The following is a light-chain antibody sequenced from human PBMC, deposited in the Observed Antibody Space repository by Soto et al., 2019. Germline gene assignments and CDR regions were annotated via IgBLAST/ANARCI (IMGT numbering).Light chain of an antibody. CDR1: QSVSSNY. CDR3: QHYGSSPTT. J-gene: IGKJ1*01. V-gene: IGKV3-20*01. Sequence: EIVLTQSPGTLSLSPGERATLSCRASQSVSSNYLAWYQQKPGQAPRLLIYDASSRATGIPDRFSGSGSGTDFTLTINRLGPEDFAVYYCQHYGSSPTTFGQGTKVEIK. CDR2: DAS.